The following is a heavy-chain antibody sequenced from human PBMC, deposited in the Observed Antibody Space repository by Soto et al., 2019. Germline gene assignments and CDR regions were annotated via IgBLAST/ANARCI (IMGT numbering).Heavy chain of an antibody. Sequence: QVQLVESGGGVVQPGRSLRLSCAASGFTFSSYAMHWVRQAPGKGLEWVAVISYDGSNKYYADSVKGRFTISRDNSKNTLYLQMNSLRAEATAVYYCARGPEYFQHWGQGTLVTVSS. V-gene: IGHV3-30-3*01. CDR2: ISYDGSNK. J-gene: IGHJ1*01. CDR1: GFTFSSYA. CDR3: ARGPEYFQH.